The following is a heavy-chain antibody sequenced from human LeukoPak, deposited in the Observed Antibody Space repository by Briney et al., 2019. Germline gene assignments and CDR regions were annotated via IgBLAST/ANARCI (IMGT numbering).Heavy chain of an antibody. V-gene: IGHV3-53*01. CDR1: GFTVSSNF. D-gene: IGHD5-18*01. CDR3: AREGYSYGPFDY. Sequence: GGCLRLSCAASGFTVSSNFMSWVRQAPGKGLEWGSVIYSDGSTYYADSVKGRFTISRDNSKNTLYLQINSLRAEDTAVYYCAREGYSYGPFDYWGQGTLVTVSS. J-gene: IGHJ4*02. CDR2: IYSDGST.